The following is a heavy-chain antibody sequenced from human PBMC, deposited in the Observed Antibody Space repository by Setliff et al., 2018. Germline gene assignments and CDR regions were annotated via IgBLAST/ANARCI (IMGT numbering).Heavy chain of an antibody. CDR3: ARKGISALSGAFDM. D-gene: IGHD1-26*01. V-gene: IGHV4-4*07. CDR2: IYTSGST. J-gene: IGHJ3*02. CDR1: GGSISNYY. Sequence: PSETLSLTCTVSGGSISNYYWSWIRQPAGKGLEWIGRIYTSGSTNYNPSLKSRVTTSVDTSKNQFSLKLSSVTAADTAVYYCARKGISALSGAFDMWGQGTMVTVS.